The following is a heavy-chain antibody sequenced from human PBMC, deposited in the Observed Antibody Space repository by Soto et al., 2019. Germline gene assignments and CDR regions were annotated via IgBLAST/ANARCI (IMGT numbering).Heavy chain of an antibody. CDR1: GFTFGDYA. V-gene: IGHV3-49*03. D-gene: IGHD6-13*01. Sequence: GGSLRLSCTASGFTFGDYAMSWFRQAPGKGLEWVGFIRSKAYGGTTEYAASVKGRFTISRDDSKSIAYLQMNSLKTEDTAVYYCTRPQRIAAAGDGAFDYWGQGTLVTVSS. J-gene: IGHJ4*02. CDR3: TRPQRIAAAGDGAFDY. CDR2: IRSKAYGGTT.